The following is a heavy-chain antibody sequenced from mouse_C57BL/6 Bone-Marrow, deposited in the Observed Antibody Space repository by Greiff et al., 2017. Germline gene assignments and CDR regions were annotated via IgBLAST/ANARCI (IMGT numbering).Heavy chain of an antibody. V-gene: IGHV14-3*01. J-gene: IGHJ2*01. Sequence: VQLQQSEAELVRPGASVKLSCTASGFNIKNTYMHWVKQRPEQGLEWIGRIDPANGNTKYAPKFQGKATITADTSSHTAYLQLSSLTSEDTAIYYCARGGTTVKGDFDYWGQGTTLTVSS. CDR3: ARGGTTVKGDFDY. CDR2: IDPANGNT. D-gene: IGHD1-1*01. CDR1: GFNIKNTY.